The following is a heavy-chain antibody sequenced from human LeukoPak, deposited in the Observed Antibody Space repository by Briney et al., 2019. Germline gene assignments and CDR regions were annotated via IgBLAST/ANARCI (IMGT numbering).Heavy chain of an antibody. CDR1: GYSFTSYW. V-gene: IGHV5-10-1*01. CDR3: ARLEVVVVTPGRAAFDI. D-gene: IGHD3-22*01. CDR2: IDPSDSYT. J-gene: IGHJ3*02. Sequence: GESLKISFKGSGYSFTSYWISWVRPMPGKGLEWMGRIDPSDSYTSYSPSFQGHVTISADKSISTAYLQWSSLKASDTAMYYCARLEVVVVTPGRAAFDIWGQRTRVTVSS.